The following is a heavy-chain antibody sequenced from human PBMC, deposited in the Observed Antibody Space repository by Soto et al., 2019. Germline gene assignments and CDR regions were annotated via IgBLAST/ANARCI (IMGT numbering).Heavy chain of an antibody. CDR1: GFTFSSYS. Sequence: EVQLVESGGGLVKPGGSLRLSCAAPGFTFSSYSMNWVRQAPGKGLEWVSSISSSSSYIYYADSVKGRFTISRDNAKNSLYLQMNSLRAEDAAVYYCARGRGRVGATPDYWGQGTLVTVSS. J-gene: IGHJ4*02. CDR3: ARGRGRVGATPDY. V-gene: IGHV3-21*01. CDR2: ISSSSSYI. D-gene: IGHD1-26*01.